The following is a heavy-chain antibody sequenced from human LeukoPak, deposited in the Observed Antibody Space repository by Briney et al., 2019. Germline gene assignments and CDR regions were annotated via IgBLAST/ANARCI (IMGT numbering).Heavy chain of an antibody. J-gene: IGHJ4*02. CDR2: MKEDGSDI. Sequence: GGSLRLSCVASGFSFSSYTMSWVRQAPGKGLGWVAKMKEDGSDINYVDSVKGRFTICRDNAKNSLCLQMSSLRAEDTAVYYCARGGARYLDNWGQGTLVTVSS. V-gene: IGHV3-7*01. CDR1: GFSFSSYT. D-gene: IGHD3-9*01. CDR3: ARGGARYLDN.